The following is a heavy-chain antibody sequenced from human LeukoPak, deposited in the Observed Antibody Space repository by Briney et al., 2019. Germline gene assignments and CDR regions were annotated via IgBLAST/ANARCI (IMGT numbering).Heavy chain of an antibody. V-gene: IGHV4-59*01. J-gene: IGHJ4*02. CDR3: ARTEGRTVTTYFDY. D-gene: IGHD4-17*01. Sequence: SETLSLTCTVSGGSISSYYWGWIRQPPGQAREGIGYIYCSGRTNYNPSLKSRGIISVATSKNQFSLKLSSVTAADTAVYYCARTEGRTVTTYFDYWGQGTLVTVSS. CDR2: IYCSGRT. CDR1: GGSISSYY.